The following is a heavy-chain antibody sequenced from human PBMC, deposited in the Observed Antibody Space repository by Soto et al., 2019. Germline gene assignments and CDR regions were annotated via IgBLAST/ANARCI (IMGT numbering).Heavy chain of an antibody. CDR1: GGSISSGSYY. CDR3: ARVIRSIAAAKYGMDV. V-gene: IGHV4-61*01. J-gene: IGHJ6*02. D-gene: IGHD6-13*01. CDR2: IYYSGST. Sequence: SETLSLTCTVSGGSISSGSYYWSWIRQPPGKGLEWIGYIYYSGSTNYNPSLKSRVTISVDTSKNQFSLKLSSVTAADTAVYYCARVIRSIAAAKYGMDVWGQGTTVTVSS.